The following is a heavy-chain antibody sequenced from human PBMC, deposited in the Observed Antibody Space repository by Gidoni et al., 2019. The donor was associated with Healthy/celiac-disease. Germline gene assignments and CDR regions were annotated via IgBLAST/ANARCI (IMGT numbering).Heavy chain of an antibody. V-gene: IGHV4-61*02. CDR3: ARDGSYGVYP. CDR2: IYTSGST. CDR1: GGSISSGSYY. Sequence: QVQLQESGPGLVKPSQTLSLTCTVSGGSISSGSYYWSWIRQPAGKGLEWIGRIYTSGSTNYNPSLKSRVTISVDTSKNQFSLKLSSVTAADTAVYYCARDGSYGVYPWGQGTLVTVSS. D-gene: IGHD4-17*01. J-gene: IGHJ5*02.